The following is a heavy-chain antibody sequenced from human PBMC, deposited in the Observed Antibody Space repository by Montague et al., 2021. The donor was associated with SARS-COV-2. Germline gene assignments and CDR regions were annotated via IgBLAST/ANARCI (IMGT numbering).Heavy chain of an antibody. J-gene: IGHJ4*02. CDR2: ISNDGSNK. CDR3: ARESGSFHDGGYFDY. Sequence: SLRLSCAASGFNFSYAMHWVRQAPGKGLEWVALISNDGSNKHYAASVKGRFTISRDNSKSTLYLQVNSLRAEDTAVYYCARESGSFHDGGYFDYWGQGSLVTISS. V-gene: IGHV3-30*04. D-gene: IGHD1-26*01. CDR1: GFNFSYA.